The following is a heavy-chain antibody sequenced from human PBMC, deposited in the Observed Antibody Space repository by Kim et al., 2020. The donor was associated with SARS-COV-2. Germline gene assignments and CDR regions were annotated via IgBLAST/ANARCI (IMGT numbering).Heavy chain of an antibody. CDR2: ISFDGNRQ. CDR1: GFSFSTYN. V-gene: IGHV3-30*18. Sequence: GGSLRLSCAASGFSFSTYNMHWVRQAPGKGLEWVAVISFDGNRQYYADSVRDRFTISKDNSINMLYLQMSSLRTEDTGVYYCANAHNQYNGVGVWGQGTAVTVS. CDR3: ANAHNQYNGVGV. D-gene: IGHD1-1*01. J-gene: IGHJ6*02.